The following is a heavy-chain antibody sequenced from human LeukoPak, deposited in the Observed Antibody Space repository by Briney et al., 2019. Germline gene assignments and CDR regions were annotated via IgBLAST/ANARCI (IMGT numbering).Heavy chain of an antibody. CDR1: GFTLSSYG. Sequence: GGSLRLSCEASGFTLSSYGMHWVRQAPGKGLEWVALIWYDGSNKYYADSVKGRFTISRDNSKNTLSLQLSSLRAEDTAVYYCARDGGIGTTTFDYWGQGTLVTVYS. D-gene: IGHD1-1*01. CDR3: ARDGGIGTTTFDY. J-gene: IGHJ4*02. CDR2: IWYDGSNK. V-gene: IGHV3-33*01.